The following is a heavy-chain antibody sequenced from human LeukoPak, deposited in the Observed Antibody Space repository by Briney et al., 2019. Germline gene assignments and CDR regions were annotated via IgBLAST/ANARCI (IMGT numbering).Heavy chain of an antibody. Sequence: GGSLRLSCAASGFTFSSYGMHWVRQAPGKGLEWVAVIPYDGSNKYYADSVKGRFTISRDNSKNTLYLQMNSLRAEDTAVYYCARAYYYDSSGYYSTWGQGTLVTVSS. V-gene: IGHV3-30*03. CDR3: ARAYYYDSSGYYST. J-gene: IGHJ5*02. D-gene: IGHD3-22*01. CDR1: GFTFSSYG. CDR2: IPYDGSNK.